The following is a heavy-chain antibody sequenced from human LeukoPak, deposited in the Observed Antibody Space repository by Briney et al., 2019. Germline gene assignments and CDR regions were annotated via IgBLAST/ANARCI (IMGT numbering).Heavy chain of an antibody. Sequence: SETLSLTCTVSGGSISSSSYYWGWIRQPPGKGLEWIGSIYYSGSTYYNPSLKSRVTISVDTSKNQFSLMLSSVAAADTAVYYCARHGDSSGYYRNFDYWGQGTLVTVSS. CDR2: IYYSGST. J-gene: IGHJ4*02. CDR1: GGSISSSSYY. D-gene: IGHD3-22*01. V-gene: IGHV4-39*01. CDR3: ARHGDSSGYYRNFDY.